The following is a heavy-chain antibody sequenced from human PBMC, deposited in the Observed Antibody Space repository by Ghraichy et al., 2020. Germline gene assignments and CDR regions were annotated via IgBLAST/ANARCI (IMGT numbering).Heavy chain of an antibody. D-gene: IGHD1-14*01. CDR3: ARVTTNWFDP. J-gene: IGHJ5*02. CDR2: IALSGSV. V-gene: IGHV4-38-2*01. Sequence: SETLSLTCVVSGYSINSVYYWGWIRQPPGKGLEWIGHIALSGSVYYRPSLKSRVTISLDTSKNQFSLKVNSVTAADTAVYYCARVTTNWFDPWGQGTPVTVSS. CDR1: GYSINSVYY.